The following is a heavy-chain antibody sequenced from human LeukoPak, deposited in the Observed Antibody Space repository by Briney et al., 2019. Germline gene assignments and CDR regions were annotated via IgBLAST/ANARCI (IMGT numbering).Heavy chain of an antibody. CDR1: GFIVSSDY. CDR3: ARDNRQQYYDSSGPTGY. Sequence: PGGSLRLSCAVSGFIVSSDYMSWVRQAPGKGLEWVAVIWYDGSNKYYADSVKGRFTISRDNSKNTLYLQMNSLRAEDTAVYYCARDNRQQYYDSSGPTGYWGQGTLVTVSS. CDR2: IWYDGSNK. V-gene: IGHV3-33*08. D-gene: IGHD3-22*01. J-gene: IGHJ4*02.